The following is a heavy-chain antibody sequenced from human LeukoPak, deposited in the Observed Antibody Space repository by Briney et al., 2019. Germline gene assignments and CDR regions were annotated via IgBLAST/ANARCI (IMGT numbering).Heavy chain of an antibody. D-gene: IGHD2-2*01. Sequence: SVKVSCKASGGTFSSYAISWVRQAPGQGLEWMGGIIPIFGTANYAQKFQGRVTITTDESTSTAYMELSRLRSDDTAVYYCARGSGCSSTSCYLLYYYYYYMDVWGKGTTVTVSS. CDR3: ARGSGCSSTSCYLLYYYYYYMDV. J-gene: IGHJ6*03. V-gene: IGHV1-69*05. CDR1: GGTFSSYA. CDR2: IIPIFGTA.